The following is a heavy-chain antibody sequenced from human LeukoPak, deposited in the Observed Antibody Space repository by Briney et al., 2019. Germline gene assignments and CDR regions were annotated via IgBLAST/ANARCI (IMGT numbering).Heavy chain of an antibody. Sequence: SETLSLTCTVSGRSISTTNFYWGWIRQPPGKGLEWIGSISYSGATYHNPSLKSRLTVSADTSEKEVSLRLNSVTAADTAVYYCASLPRYDFWAWGQGNLVIVSS. CDR1: GRSISTTNFY. V-gene: IGHV4-39*01. J-gene: IGHJ5*02. CDR2: ISYSGAT. CDR3: ASLPRYDFWA. D-gene: IGHD3-3*01.